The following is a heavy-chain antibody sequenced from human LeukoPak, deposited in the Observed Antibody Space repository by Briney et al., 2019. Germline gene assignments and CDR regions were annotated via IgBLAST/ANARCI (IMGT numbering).Heavy chain of an antibody. CDR1: GFTFSSYA. CDR3: ASAYCSGGSNRKYCFDY. D-gene: IGHD2-15*01. Sequence: GGSLRLSCAASGFTFSSYAMHWVRQAPGKGLEWVAVISYDGGNKYYADSVKGRFTISRDNSKNTLYLQMNSLRAEDTAVYYCASAYCSGGSNRKYCFDYWGQGTLVTVSS. CDR2: ISYDGGNK. J-gene: IGHJ4*02. V-gene: IGHV3-30*04.